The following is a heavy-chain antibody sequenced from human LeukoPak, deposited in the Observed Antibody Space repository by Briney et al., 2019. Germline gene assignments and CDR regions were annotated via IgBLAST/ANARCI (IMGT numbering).Heavy chain of an antibody. CDR1: GFTFSSYA. V-gene: IGHV3-23*01. Sequence: PGGSLRLSCAVSGFTFSSYAMHWVRQAPGKGLEWVSAISGSGGSTYYADSVKGRFTISRDNSKNTLYLQMNSLRAEDTAVYYCAKGSVAGTTDFDYWGQGTLVTVSS. CDR3: AKGSVAGTTDFDY. CDR2: ISGSGGST. J-gene: IGHJ4*02. D-gene: IGHD6-19*01.